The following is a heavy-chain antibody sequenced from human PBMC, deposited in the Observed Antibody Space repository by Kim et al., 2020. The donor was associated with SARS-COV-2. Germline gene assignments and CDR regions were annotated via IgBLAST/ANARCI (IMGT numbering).Heavy chain of an antibody. D-gene: IGHD1-1*01. Sequence: GGSLRLSCAASGFTFDTYPMNWVRQAPGKGLEWISYINRGSAPMYYADSVQGRFTISRDNAKNSLYLQMNSLRDEDTAVYYCATWRNGAFETWGQGTLVTVSS. CDR2: INRGSAPM. J-gene: IGHJ5*02. V-gene: IGHV3-48*02. CDR1: GFTFDTYP. CDR3: ATWRNGAFET.